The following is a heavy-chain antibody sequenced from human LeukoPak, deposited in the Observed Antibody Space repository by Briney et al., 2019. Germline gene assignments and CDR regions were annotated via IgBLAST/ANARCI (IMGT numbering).Heavy chain of an antibody. D-gene: IGHD6-13*01. CDR2: IYYSGST. CDR3: ARGGPGIAAARGVDP. V-gene: IGHV4-61*01. Sequence: PSETLSLTCTVSGGSISSSSYYWSWIRQPPGKGLEWIGYIYYSGSTNYNPSLKSRVTISVDTSKNQFSLKLSSVTAADTAVYYCARGGPGIAAARGVDPWGRGTLVTVSS. CDR1: GGSISSSSYY. J-gene: IGHJ5*02.